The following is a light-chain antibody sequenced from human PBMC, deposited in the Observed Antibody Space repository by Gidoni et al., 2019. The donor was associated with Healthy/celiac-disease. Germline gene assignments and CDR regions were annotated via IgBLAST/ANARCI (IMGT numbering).Light chain of an antibody. Sequence: DIVMTQSPLSLPVTPGEPASSSCRSSQSLLHSNGYNYLDWYLQKPGQSPQLLIYLGSNRASGVPDRFSGSGSGTDVTLKISRVEAEDVGVYYCMQALQTAVTFGQGTRLEIK. CDR2: LGS. V-gene: IGKV2-28*01. CDR1: QSLLHSNGYNY. CDR3: MQALQTAVT. J-gene: IGKJ5*01.